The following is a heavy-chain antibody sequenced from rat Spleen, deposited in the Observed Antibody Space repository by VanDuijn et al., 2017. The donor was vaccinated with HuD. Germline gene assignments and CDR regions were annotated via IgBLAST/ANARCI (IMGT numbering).Heavy chain of an antibody. J-gene: IGHJ1*01. D-gene: IGHD2-2*01. Sequence: EVQLVESGGGLVQPGRSLKLSCAASGFTFNNYGMHWIRQTPTKGLEWVASISPSGGGTYYRDSVKGRFTVSRDNAQSTLYLQMDSLRSEDTATYYCARAGYLRDWYFDFWGPGTMVTVSS. CDR3: ARAGYLRDWYFDF. CDR1: GFTFNNYG. CDR2: ISPSGGGT. V-gene: IGHV5-19*01.